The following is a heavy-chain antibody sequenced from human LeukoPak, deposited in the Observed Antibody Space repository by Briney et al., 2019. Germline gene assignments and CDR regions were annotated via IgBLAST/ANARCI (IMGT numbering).Heavy chain of an antibody. D-gene: IGHD3-22*01. CDR1: GFTFSSYG. Sequence: GGSLRLSCAASGFTFSSYGMHWVRQAPGKGLEWVAVISYDGSNKYYADSVKGRFTISRDNSKNTLYLQMNSLRAEDTAVYYCAKVEEGYITLISPDYWGQGTLVTVSS. CDR3: AKVEEGYITLISPDY. V-gene: IGHV3-30*18. J-gene: IGHJ4*02. CDR2: ISYDGSNK.